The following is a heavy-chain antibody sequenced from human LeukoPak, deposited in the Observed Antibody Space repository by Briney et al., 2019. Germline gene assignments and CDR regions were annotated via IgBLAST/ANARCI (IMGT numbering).Heavy chain of an antibody. Sequence: PSETLSLTCAVSGGSISSGGYSWRWIRQPPGKGLEWIGYIYYSGSTNYNPSLKSRVTISEDTSKNQFTLKLSSVTAADTAVYYCASVEDSGYVRLGGYYMDVWGKGTTVTVSS. V-gene: IGHV4-61*08. CDR1: GGSISSGGYS. J-gene: IGHJ6*03. D-gene: IGHD5-12*01. CDR3: ASVEDSGYVRLGGYYMDV. CDR2: IYYSGST.